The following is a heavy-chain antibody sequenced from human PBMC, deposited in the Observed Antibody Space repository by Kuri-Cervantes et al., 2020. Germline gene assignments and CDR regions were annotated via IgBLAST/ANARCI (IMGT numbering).Heavy chain of an antibody. J-gene: IGHJ4*02. CDR3: ATVSSSFSLYYFDY. Sequence: ASVKVSCKVSGYTLTELSMHWVRQAPGKGLGWMGGFDPEDGETIYAQKFQGRVTMTEDTSTDTAYMELSSLRSEDTAVYYCATVSSSFSLYYFDYWGQGTLVTVSS. V-gene: IGHV1-24*01. D-gene: IGHD6-6*01. CDR1: GYTLTELS. CDR2: FDPEDGET.